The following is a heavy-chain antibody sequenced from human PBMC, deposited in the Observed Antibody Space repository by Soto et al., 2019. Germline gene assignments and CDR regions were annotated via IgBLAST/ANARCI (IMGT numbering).Heavy chain of an antibody. Sequence: PSATLSLSCPLSGATSSSYDWTCIRQPPGKGLEWIGYIYSRVTTSYHPYLKSRATILVDTSKNQFSLRLTSVTATDTAVYYCATGRISRGLDVWGQGTTVTVSS. CDR2: IYSRVTT. CDR3: ATGRISRGLDV. J-gene: IGHJ6*02. CDR1: GATSSSYD. V-gene: IGHV4-59*12.